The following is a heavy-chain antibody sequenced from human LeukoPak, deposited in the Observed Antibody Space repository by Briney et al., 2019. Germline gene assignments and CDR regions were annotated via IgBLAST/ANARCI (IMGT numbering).Heavy chain of an antibody. CDR1: GFTFDDYA. Sequence: GGSLRLSCAASGFTFDDYAMHWVRQAPGKGLEWVSLISGDGGSTYYADSVKGRFTISRDNAKNSLYLQMNNLRVEDTGLYYCARDVGMADYWGPGTLVTVSS. D-gene: IGHD5-24*01. V-gene: IGHV3-43*02. CDR3: ARDVGMADY. CDR2: ISGDGGST. J-gene: IGHJ4*02.